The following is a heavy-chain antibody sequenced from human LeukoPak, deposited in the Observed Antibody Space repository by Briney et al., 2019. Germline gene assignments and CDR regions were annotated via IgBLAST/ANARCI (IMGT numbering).Heavy chain of an antibody. D-gene: IGHD4-17*01. V-gene: IGHV1-18*01. CDR3: ATSPPVDYGDYVFDY. Sequence: ASVRVSCKASGYTFNNYGISWVRQAPGQGLEWMGWVSSYNGDTNYAQKFQGRVTMSTDTSTSTAYMELRSLRSDDTAVYYCATSPPVDYGDYVFDYWGQGTLVTVSS. J-gene: IGHJ4*02. CDR2: VSSYNGDT. CDR1: GYTFNNYG.